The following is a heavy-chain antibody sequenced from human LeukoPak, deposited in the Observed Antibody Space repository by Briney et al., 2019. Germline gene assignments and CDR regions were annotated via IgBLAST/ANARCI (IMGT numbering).Heavy chain of an antibody. Sequence: GGSLRLSCAASGFTFSSYEMNWVRQAPGKGLEWVSYISSSGSTIYYADSVKGRFTISRDNAKNLLYLQMNSLRAEDTAVYYCARDLVVVATRYNYYYYYGMDVWGQGTTVTVSS. CDR1: GFTFSSYE. CDR2: ISSSGSTI. V-gene: IGHV3-48*03. J-gene: IGHJ6*02. D-gene: IGHD5-12*01. CDR3: ARDLVVVATRYNYYYYYGMDV.